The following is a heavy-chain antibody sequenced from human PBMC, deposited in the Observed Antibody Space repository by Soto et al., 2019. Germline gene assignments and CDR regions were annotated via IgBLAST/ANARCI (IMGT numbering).Heavy chain of an antibody. D-gene: IGHD2-15*01. CDR2: ISTYNENT. CDR3: AREGYCSSGSCALYSHDYFGMDV. CDR1: GYSFTRYG. J-gene: IGHJ6*02. V-gene: IGHV1-18*01. Sequence: RASVKVSCKASGYSFTRYGFSWVRQAPGQGLEWMGWISTYNENTKYTQKFQGRVTMTTDTSTSTAYMELRSLTSDDTAVYYCAREGYCSSGSCALYSHDYFGMDVWGQGTTVTVSS.